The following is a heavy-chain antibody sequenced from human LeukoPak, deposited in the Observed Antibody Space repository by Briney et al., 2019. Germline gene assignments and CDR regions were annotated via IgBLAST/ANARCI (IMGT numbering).Heavy chain of an antibody. J-gene: IGHJ5*02. CDR1: GFTFSSYG. V-gene: IGHV3-33*06. Sequence: GRSLRLSCAASGFTFSSYGMHWVRQAPGKGLEWVAVVWYDGSNKYYADSVKGRFTISRDNSKNTLYLQMNSLRAEDTAVYYCAKDRYGDYYNWFDPWRQGTLVTVSS. CDR2: VWYDGSNK. D-gene: IGHD4-17*01. CDR3: AKDRYGDYYNWFDP.